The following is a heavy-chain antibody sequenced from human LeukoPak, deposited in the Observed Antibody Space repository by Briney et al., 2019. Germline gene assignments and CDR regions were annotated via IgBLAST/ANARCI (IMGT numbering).Heavy chain of an antibody. CDR3: VKDKYPVVVAATLDY. CDR1: GFTFSNYA. CDR2: ISSNGGIT. V-gene: IGHV3-64D*09. Sequence: QSGGSLRLSCSASGFTFSNYAMHWFRQAPGKGLEYVSDISSNGGITYYADSVKGRSTVSRDNSKNMLYLQMNSLRAEDTAVYYCVKDKYPVVVAATLDYWGQGILVTVSS. J-gene: IGHJ4*02. D-gene: IGHD2-15*01.